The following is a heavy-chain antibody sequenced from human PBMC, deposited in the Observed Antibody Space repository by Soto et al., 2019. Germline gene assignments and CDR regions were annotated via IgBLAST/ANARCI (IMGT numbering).Heavy chain of an antibody. J-gene: IGHJ6*02. CDR1: GFTFSSYA. CDR3: ARDGKYYDFWSGYYYYYYGMDV. Sequence: GRSLRLSCAASGFTFSSYAMHWVRQAPGKGLEWVAVISYDGSNKYYADSVKGRFTISRDNSKNTLYLQMNSLRAEDTAVYYCARDGKYYDFWSGYYYYYYGMDVWGQGTTVTVSS. D-gene: IGHD3-3*01. V-gene: IGHV3-30-3*01. CDR2: ISYDGSNK.